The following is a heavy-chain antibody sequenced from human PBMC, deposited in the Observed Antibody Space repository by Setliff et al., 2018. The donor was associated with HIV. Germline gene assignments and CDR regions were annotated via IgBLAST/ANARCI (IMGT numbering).Heavy chain of an antibody. V-gene: IGHV1-3*01. CDR3: ATVSHTNVAAHDAFDI. CDR1: GFILTSNY. CDR2: INAGNGNT. Sequence: ASVKVSCKASGFILTSNYMHWVRQAPGQRLEWMGWINAGNGNTRYSQKFQGRVTITRDTSASTAYMELSSLRSEDTAVYYCATVSHTNVAAHDAFDIWGQGTMVTVSS. J-gene: IGHJ3*02. D-gene: IGHD6-19*01.